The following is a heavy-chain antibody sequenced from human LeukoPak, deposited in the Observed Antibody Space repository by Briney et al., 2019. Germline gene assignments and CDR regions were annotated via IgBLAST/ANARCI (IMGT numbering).Heavy chain of an antibody. CDR2: VSYDGSNK. Sequence: GGSLRLSCAASGFTFSTYGMHWVRQAPGKGLEGVAVVSYDGSNKYHADSVKGRFTISRDNSKNTLYLQMNSLRAEDTAVYYCAKPVDRYSSSWPYFDYWGQGTLVTVSS. J-gene: IGHJ4*02. V-gene: IGHV3-30*18. CDR1: GFTFSTYG. CDR3: AKPVDRYSSSWPYFDY. D-gene: IGHD6-13*01.